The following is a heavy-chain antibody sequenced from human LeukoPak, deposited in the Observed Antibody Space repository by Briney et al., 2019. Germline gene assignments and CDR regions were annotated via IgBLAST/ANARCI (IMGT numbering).Heavy chain of an antibody. V-gene: IGHV1-18*01. CDR3: AREDAYDSSGYYWFDP. CDR1: GYTFTSYG. CDR2: ISAYNGNT. Sequence: ASVKVSCEASGYTFTSYGISWVRQAPGQGLEWMGWISAYNGNTNYAQKLQGRVTMTTDTSTSTAYMELRSLRSDDTAVYYCAREDAYDSSGYYWFDPWGQGTLVTVSS. J-gene: IGHJ5*02. D-gene: IGHD3-22*01.